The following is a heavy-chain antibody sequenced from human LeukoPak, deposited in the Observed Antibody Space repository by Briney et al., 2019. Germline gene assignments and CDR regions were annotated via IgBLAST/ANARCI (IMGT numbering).Heavy chain of an antibody. V-gene: IGHV1-18*01. J-gene: IGHJ4*02. CDR3: ARLRLGELSSRRFDY. D-gene: IGHD3-16*02. CDR1: GYTFTSYG. Sequence: ASVKVSCKASGYTFTSYGISWVRQAPGQGLEWMGWISAYNANTTYAQKLQGRVAMTTDTSTSTPYMELRSLRSDDTAVYYCARLRLGELSSRRFDYWGQGTPVTVSS. CDR2: ISAYNANT.